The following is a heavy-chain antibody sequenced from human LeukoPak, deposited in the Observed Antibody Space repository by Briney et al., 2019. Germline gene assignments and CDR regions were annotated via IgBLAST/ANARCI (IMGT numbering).Heavy chain of an antibody. Sequence: PGESLRLSCAASGFTFSSYSMNWVRQAPGKGLEWVSSISSSSSYIYYADSVKGRFTISRDNAKNSLYLQMNSLRAEDTAVYYCARGDEYSSSFDYWGQGTLVTVSS. CDR2: ISSSSSYI. CDR3: ARGDEYSSSFDY. CDR1: GFTFSSYS. J-gene: IGHJ4*02. V-gene: IGHV3-21*01. D-gene: IGHD6-6*01.